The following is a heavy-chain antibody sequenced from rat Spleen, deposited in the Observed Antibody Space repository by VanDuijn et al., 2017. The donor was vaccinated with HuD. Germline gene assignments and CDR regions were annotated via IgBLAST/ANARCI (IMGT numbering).Heavy chain of an antibody. Sequence: EVQLVESGGGFVQPGRSLKLSCAASGFTFNNYDMAWVRQAPTRGLEWVASIINSGGSTYYRDSVKGRFTISRDNAKSTLYLQMDSLRSEDTATYYCATGGDFAYWGQGTRVTVSS. CDR2: IINSGGST. J-gene: IGHJ3*01. D-gene: IGHD1-1*01. CDR1: GFTFNNYD. V-gene: IGHV5-27*01. CDR3: ATGGDFAY.